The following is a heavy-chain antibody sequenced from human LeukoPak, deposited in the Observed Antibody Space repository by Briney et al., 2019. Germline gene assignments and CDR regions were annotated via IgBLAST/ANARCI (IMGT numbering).Heavy chain of an antibody. V-gene: IGHV4-59*01. D-gene: IGHD1-26*01. CDR1: GGSISSYY. J-gene: IGHJ3*02. CDR3: ASSSYPGQRVYDFDI. CDR2: IYYSGST. Sequence: SETLSLTCTVSGGSISSYYWSWIRQPPGKGLEWVGYIYYSGSTNYNPSLQSRVTITVDKSKNKSSLELSSVTAADTAVYYCASSSYPGQRVYDFDIWGQGTMVTVSS.